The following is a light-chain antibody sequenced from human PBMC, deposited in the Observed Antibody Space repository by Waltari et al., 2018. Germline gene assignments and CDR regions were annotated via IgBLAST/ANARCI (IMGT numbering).Light chain of an antibody. Sequence: QSVLTQPPSVSGAPGQRVTISCTGSSSNLGAHYDVHWYQQLPGTAPKLLIYGTALRPPGIPVRFSGSKSCPSASLAITGLQAGDEADYYCQSYDISLGIVVFGGGTKLTVL. V-gene: IGLV1-40*01. CDR2: GTA. CDR3: QSYDISLGIVV. CDR1: SSNLGAHYD. J-gene: IGLJ2*01.